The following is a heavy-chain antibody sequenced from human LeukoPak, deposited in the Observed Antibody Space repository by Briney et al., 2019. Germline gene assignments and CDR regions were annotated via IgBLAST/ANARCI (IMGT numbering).Heavy chain of an antibody. J-gene: IGHJ4*02. V-gene: IGHV3-53*01. Sequence: GSLRLSCAASGFTVSSDHMSWVRQAPGKGLEWVSVIYAGGSTYYADSVKGRFTISRDNFKNTLFLQMNSLRAEDTAVYYCARVWELSFDYWGQGALVTVSS. CDR3: ARVWELSFDY. D-gene: IGHD1-26*01. CDR2: IYAGGST. CDR1: GFTVSSDH.